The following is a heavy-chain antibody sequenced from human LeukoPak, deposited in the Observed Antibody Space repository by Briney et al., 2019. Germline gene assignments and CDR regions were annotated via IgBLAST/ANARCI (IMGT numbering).Heavy chain of an antibody. D-gene: IGHD6-13*01. CDR2: IYSSGST. CDR3: ARGAAATY. J-gene: IGHJ4*02. V-gene: IGHV4-61*10. CDR1: GGSISSGSYY. Sequence: SETLSLTCTVSGGSISSGSYYWSWIRQPAGKGLEWIGRIYSSGSTNYNPSLKSRVTISVDTSKNQFSLKLSSVTAADTAVYYCARGAAATYWGQGTLVTVSS.